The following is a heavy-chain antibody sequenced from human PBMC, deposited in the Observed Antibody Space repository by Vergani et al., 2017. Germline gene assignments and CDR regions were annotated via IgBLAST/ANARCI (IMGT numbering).Heavy chain of an antibody. D-gene: IGHD2-2*01. J-gene: IGHJ5*02. Sequence: QLQLQESGPGLVKPSETLSLTCTVPGGSISSSSYNWGWIRQPPGKGLEWIGSIYYSGSTYYNPSLKSRVTISVDTSKNQFSLKLSSVTAADTAVYYCARDQGDIVVVPADKGGWFDPWGQGTLVTVSS. CDR3: ARDQGDIVVVPADKGGWFDP. CDR2: IYYSGST. CDR1: GGSISSSSYN. V-gene: IGHV4-39*07.